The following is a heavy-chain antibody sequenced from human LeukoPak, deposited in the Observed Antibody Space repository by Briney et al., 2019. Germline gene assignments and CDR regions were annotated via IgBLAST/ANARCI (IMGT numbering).Heavy chain of an antibody. CDR2: IHHSGRT. CDR1: GDSITSSKW. D-gene: IGHD3-3*01. CDR3: ARENYDFWSGYYNGGAFDI. Sequence: SETLSLTCAVSGDSITSSKWWSWVRQPPGKGLEWIGEIHHSGRTNYNPSLKSRVTMSVDTSKNQFSLKLSSVTAADTAVYYCARENYDFWSGYYNGGAFDIWGQGTMVTVSS. J-gene: IGHJ3*02. V-gene: IGHV4-4*02.